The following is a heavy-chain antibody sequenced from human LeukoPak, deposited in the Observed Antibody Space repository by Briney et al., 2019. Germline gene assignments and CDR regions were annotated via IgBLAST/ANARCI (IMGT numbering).Heavy chain of an antibody. J-gene: IGHJ4*02. D-gene: IGHD2-2*01. CDR2: ISAYNGNT. CDR1: GYTFTSYG. V-gene: IGHV1-18*01. Sequence: ASVKVSCKASGYTFTSYGISWVRQAPGQGLEWMGWISAYNGNTNYAQKFQGRVTMTRDTSISTAYMELSRLRSDDTAVYYCAREVPAGGFDYWGQGTLVTVSS. CDR3: AREVPAGGFDY.